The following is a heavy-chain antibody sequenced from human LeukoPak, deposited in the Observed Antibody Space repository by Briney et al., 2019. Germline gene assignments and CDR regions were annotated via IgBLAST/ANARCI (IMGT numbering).Heavy chain of an antibody. Sequence: GGSLRLSCAASGFTFSSYGMHWVRQAPGKGLEWVSFIRYDGSNKYYADSVKGRFTISRDNSKNTLYLQMNSLRAEDTAVYYCATEGRDTAVFDYWGQGTLATVSS. V-gene: IGHV3-30*02. D-gene: IGHD5-18*01. CDR3: ATEGRDTAVFDY. CDR1: GFTFSSYG. CDR2: IRYDGSNK. J-gene: IGHJ4*02.